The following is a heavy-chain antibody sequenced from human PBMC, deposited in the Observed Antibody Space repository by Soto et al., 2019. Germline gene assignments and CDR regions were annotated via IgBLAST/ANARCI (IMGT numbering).Heavy chain of an antibody. Sequence: SETLSLTCAVSGGSISSSNWWSWVRQPPGKGLEWIGEIYHSGSTNYNPSLKSRVTISVDKSKNQFSLKLSSVTAADTAVYYCARTGSYYYDSSGYYLVWGQGTLVTVSS. CDR1: GGSISSSNW. J-gene: IGHJ4*02. CDR2: IYHSGST. D-gene: IGHD3-22*01. V-gene: IGHV4-4*02. CDR3: ARTGSYYYDSSGYYLV.